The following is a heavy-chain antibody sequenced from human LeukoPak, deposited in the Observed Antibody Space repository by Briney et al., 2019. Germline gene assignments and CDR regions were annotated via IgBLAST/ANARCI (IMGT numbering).Heavy chain of an antibody. V-gene: IGHV3-30*18. D-gene: IGHD3-3*01. CDR1: GFTFSSYG. CDR3: AKDPGDGIFGVVREYYFDY. J-gene: IGHJ4*02. CDR2: ISYDGSNK. Sequence: PGGSLRLSCAASGFTFSSYGMHWVRQAPGKGLEWVAVISYDGSNKYYADSVKGRFTISRDNSKNTLYLQMNSLRAEDTAVYYCAKDPGDGIFGVVREYYFDYWGQGTLVTVSS.